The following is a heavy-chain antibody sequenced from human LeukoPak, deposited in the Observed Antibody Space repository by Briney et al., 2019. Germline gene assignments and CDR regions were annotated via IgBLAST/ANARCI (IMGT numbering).Heavy chain of an antibody. CDR2: IYYSGST. Sequence: PDTLTLTCTVPGGPTRGYYCSWIRQPPGKGLEWIGYIYYSGSTNYNPSIARRVTISVDTSTNQFSRKLGSVPAADTAVYFCAGGLGSGYDSVDAFDIWDQGTMVTVSS. CDR1: GGPTRGYY. D-gene: IGHD5-12*01. V-gene: IGHV4-59*07. CDR3: AGGLGSGYDSVDAFDI. J-gene: IGHJ3*02.